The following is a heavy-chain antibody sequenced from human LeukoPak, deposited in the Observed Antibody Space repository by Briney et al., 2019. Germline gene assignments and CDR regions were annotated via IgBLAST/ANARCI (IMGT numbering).Heavy chain of an antibody. Sequence: ASVKVSCKASGYTFIGYYMHWVRQAPGQGLEWMGWINPNSGGTNYAQKFQGRVTMTRDTSISTAYMELSRLRSDDTAVYYCARGCSGGSCYVDYYYMDVWGKGTTVTVSS. V-gene: IGHV1-2*02. D-gene: IGHD2-15*01. J-gene: IGHJ6*03. CDR2: INPNSGGT. CDR3: ARGCSGGSCYVDYYYMDV. CDR1: GYTFIGYY.